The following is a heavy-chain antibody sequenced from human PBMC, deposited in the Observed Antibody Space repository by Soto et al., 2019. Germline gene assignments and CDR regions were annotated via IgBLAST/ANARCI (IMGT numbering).Heavy chain of an antibody. D-gene: IGHD3-3*01. CDR1: GCPLSSSG. CDR3: AREDWSAYHPAG. CDR2: ISFNGDEK. V-gene: IGHV3-30*03. Sequence: GSLRLSCAASGCPLSSSGRHWVRPAPGKGLEWVAVISFNGDEKYYADSVKGRFSISRDNSKDTLSLQMNSLRTDDTAVYICAREDWSAYHPAGWGQGAPVTFSP. J-gene: IGHJ4*02.